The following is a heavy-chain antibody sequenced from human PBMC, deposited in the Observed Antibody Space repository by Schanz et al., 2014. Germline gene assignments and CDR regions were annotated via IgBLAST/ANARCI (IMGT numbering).Heavy chain of an antibody. CDR3: AKGRFGELSAFDI. D-gene: IGHD3-10*01. J-gene: IGHJ3*02. CDR2: ISHDGYST. V-gene: IGHV3-23*04. CDR1: GFTFSSYA. Sequence: VQLVESGGGVVQPGGSLRLSCAASGFTFSSYAMSWVRQAPGKGLEYVSAISHDGYSTYYADSVKGRFTISRDNSKNTLYLQMNSLRAEDTAVYYCAKGRFGELSAFDIWGQGTMVTVSS.